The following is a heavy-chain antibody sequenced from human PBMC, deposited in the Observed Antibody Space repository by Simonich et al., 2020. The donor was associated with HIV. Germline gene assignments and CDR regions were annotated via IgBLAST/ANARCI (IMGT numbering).Heavy chain of an antibody. J-gene: IGHJ6*03. CDR1: RYTFTGYY. Sequence: QVQLVQSGAEVKKPGASVKVSCKASRYTFTGYYIHWVRQAPGQGLEVIGWGNPNSGGTNNAKKFQGRVTMTRDTSIRAAYMGLSRLRSDDTAVYYCARAPIDYFDTSGYLGGYMDVWGKGTTVTVSS. CDR2: GNPNSGGT. V-gene: IGHV1-2*02. CDR3: ARAPIDYFDTSGYLGGYMDV. D-gene: IGHD3-22*01.